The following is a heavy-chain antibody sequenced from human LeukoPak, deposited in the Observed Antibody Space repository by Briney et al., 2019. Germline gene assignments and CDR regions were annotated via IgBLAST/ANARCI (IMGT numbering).Heavy chain of an antibody. V-gene: IGHV3-7*01. D-gene: IGHD1-26*01. CDR1: GFTFSSYW. CDR2: IKQDGSEK. J-gene: IGHJ4*02. Sequence: GGSLRLSCAASGFTFSSYWMSWVRQAPGKGLEWVANIKQDGSEKYYVDSVKGRFTISRDNAKNSLYLQMNSLRAEDTAIYYCARDNYSGSRYFDHWGQGTLVTVSS. CDR3: ARDNYSGSRYFDH.